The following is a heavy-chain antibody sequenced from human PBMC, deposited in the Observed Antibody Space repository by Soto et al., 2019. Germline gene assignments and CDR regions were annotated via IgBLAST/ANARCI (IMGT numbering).Heavy chain of an antibody. Sequence: PGGSLRLSCAASGFTFSSYAMHWVRQAPGKGLEWVAVISYDGSNKYYADSVKGRFTISRDNSKNTLYLQMNSLRAEDTAVYYCARVSLKIFAPDYYYGMDVWGQGTTVTVSS. V-gene: IGHV3-30-3*01. CDR2: ISYDGSNK. CDR3: ARVSLKIFAPDYYYGMDV. J-gene: IGHJ6*02. D-gene: IGHD3-3*01. CDR1: GFTFSSYA.